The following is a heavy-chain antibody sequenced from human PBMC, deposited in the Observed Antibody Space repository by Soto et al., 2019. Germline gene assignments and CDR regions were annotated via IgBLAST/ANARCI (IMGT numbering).Heavy chain of an antibody. CDR2: FDPEDGET. CDR3: ARHSTIFWRGFDY. J-gene: IGHJ4*02. D-gene: IGHD3-9*01. CDR1: GYTLTELS. V-gene: IGHV1-24*01. Sequence: ASVKVSCKVSGYTLTELSMHWVRQAPGKGLEWMGGFDPEDGETIYAQKFQGRVTMTEDTSTDTAYMELSSLSSVTAADTAVYYCARHSTIFWRGFDYWGQGTLVTVSS.